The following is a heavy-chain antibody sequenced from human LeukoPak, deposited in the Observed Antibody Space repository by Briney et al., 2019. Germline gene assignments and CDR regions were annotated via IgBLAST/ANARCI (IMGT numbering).Heavy chain of an antibody. V-gene: IGHV3-21*01. CDR3: ARDRGIQLWLYYFDY. J-gene: IGHJ4*02. D-gene: IGHD5-18*01. CDR1: GFTFSSYS. CDR2: ISSSSSYI. Sequence: PGGSLRLSCAASGFTFSSYSMNWVRQAPGKGLEWVSSISSSSSYIYYADSVKGRFTISGDNAKNSLYLQMNSLRAEDTAVYYCARDRGIQLWLYYFDYWGQGTLVTVSS.